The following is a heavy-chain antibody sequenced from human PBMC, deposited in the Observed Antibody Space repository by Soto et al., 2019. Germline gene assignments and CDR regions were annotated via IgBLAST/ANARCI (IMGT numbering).Heavy chain of an antibody. Sequence: GGSLRLSCAASGFTFGSCAMNWVRQAPGKGLDWVSVVTPGGDITYYADSVKGRFTISRDNSKNTLYLQMNSLRVEDTAVYYCAKASCSSSSCFVDYWGQGTLVTVSS. CDR3: AKASCSSSSCFVDY. V-gene: IGHV3-23*01. D-gene: IGHD2-15*01. J-gene: IGHJ4*02. CDR2: VTPGGDIT. CDR1: GFTFGSCA.